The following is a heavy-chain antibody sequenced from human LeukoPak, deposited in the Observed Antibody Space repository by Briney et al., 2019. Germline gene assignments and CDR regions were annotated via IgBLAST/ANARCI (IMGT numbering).Heavy chain of an antibody. J-gene: IGHJ4*02. CDR1: GFTLSSYW. V-gene: IGHV3-74*01. Sequence: PGGSLRLSCAASGFTLSSYWMEWVRQAPGKGLVWVSRIHSDGRTASYAESVKGRFTISRDNSKNTLYLQMNSLRAEDTAVYYCARAVGALDYWGQGNLVTVSS. D-gene: IGHD1-26*01. CDR2: IHSDGRTA. CDR3: ARAVGALDY.